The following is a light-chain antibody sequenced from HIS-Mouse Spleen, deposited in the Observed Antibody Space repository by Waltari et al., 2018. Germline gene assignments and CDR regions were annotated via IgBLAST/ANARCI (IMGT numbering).Light chain of an antibody. CDR2: GAS. V-gene: IGKV3-15*01. CDR1: PSVSSN. Sequence: EIVMTQSPATLSVSPGERATLSCRASPSVSSNLAWYPQTPVQAPRLLIYGASTRATGIPARFSGSVSGTEFTLTISSLQSEDFAVYYCQQYNNWPPYTFGQGTKLEIK. J-gene: IGKJ2*01. CDR3: QQYNNWPPYT.